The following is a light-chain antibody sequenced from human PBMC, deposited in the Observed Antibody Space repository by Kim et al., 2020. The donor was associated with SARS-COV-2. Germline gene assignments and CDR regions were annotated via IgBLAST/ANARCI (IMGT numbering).Light chain of an antibody. J-gene: IGKJ1*01. V-gene: IGKV3-11*01. CDR2: NAS. CDR3: QQCSDRPPGT. CDR1: ESVSTY. Sequence: IVLTQSPATLSLSPGERATLSCRASESVSTYLAWYQQKPGQAPRLLIYNASSRATGIPVRFSGSGSGTDFTLTISSLEPDDFAVYYWQQCSDRPPGTFGQGTKVDIK.